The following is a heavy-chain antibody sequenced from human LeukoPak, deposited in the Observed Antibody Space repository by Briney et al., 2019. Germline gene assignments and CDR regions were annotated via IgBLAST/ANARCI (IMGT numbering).Heavy chain of an antibody. V-gene: IGHV4-4*07. CDR2: VYASATT. CDR1: GASISTYF. D-gene: IGHD2-21*01. J-gene: IGHJ5*02. CDR3: AKTHCGGGSCDKFDP. Sequence: SATLSLTCTVSGASISTYFWSWIRQPAGKRMEWIGRVYASATTYYNPSLRSRVTLSIDTSKNQFSLSLNSVTAADTAVYYCAKTHCGGGSCDKFDPWGQGTLVTVSS.